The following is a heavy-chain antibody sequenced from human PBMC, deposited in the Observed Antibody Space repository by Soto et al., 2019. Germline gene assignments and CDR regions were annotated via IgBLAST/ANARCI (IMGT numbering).Heavy chain of an antibody. D-gene: IGHD4-17*01. Sequence: PGESLKISCKGSGYTFSNYWMVWVRQMPGKGLEWMGIIYPADSDTRYSPSFQGQITISADKSISTAYLHWSSLKASDTAMYYCASLTTKWFDPWGQGTLVTFYS. J-gene: IGHJ5*02. V-gene: IGHV5-51*01. CDR1: GYTFSNYW. CDR3: ASLTTKWFDP. CDR2: IYPADSDT.